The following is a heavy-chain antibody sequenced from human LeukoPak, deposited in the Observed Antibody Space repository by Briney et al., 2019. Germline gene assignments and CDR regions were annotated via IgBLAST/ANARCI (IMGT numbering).Heavy chain of an antibody. J-gene: IGHJ4*02. D-gene: IGHD3-9*01. Sequence: PGGSLRLSCAASGFTFSTYAMHWVRLAPGKGLEWVALISYDGSDKYYADSVKGRFTISRDNSKNTLYLQMSSLRAEDTAVYYCAKRDGSGRYFFDYWGQGTLVTVSS. CDR2: ISYDGSDK. CDR1: GFTFSTYA. CDR3: AKRDGSGRYFFDY. V-gene: IGHV3-30*18.